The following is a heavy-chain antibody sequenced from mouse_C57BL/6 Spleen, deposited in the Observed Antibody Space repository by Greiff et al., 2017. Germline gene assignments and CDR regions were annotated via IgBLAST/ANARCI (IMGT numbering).Heavy chain of an antibody. CDR2: SYPSDSET. CDR3: ARKNDDRALDY. J-gene: IGHJ2*01. CDR1: GYTFTSYW. Sequence: QVQLQQPGAELVRPGSSVKLSGMASGYTFTSYWMDWVKQRPGQGLEWIGNSYPSDSETPSNQKFKDKATLTVDKSSSTAYMQLSSLTSEDSAVYCCARKNDDRALDYWGQGTTLTVSS. D-gene: IGHD2-12*01. V-gene: IGHV1-61*01.